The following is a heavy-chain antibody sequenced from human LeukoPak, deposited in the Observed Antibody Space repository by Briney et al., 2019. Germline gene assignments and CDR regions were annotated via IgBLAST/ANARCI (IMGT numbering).Heavy chain of an antibody. V-gene: IGHV4-59*12. D-gene: IGHD6-13*01. J-gene: IGHJ4*02. CDR1: GGSISSYY. Sequence: SETPSLTCTVSGGSISSYYWSWIRQPPGKGLEWIGYIYYSGSTNYNPSLKSRVTISVDTSKNQFSLKLSSVTAADTAVYYCARDLRGVAAAGLHNWGQGTLVTVSS. CDR3: ARDLRGVAAAGLHN. CDR2: IYYSGST.